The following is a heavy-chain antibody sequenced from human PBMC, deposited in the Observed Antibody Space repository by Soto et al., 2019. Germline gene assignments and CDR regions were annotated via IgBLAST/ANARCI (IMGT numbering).Heavy chain of an antibody. CDR3: AKDRHDYSNYFDH. CDR2: ISYDGSNK. CDR1: GFTFSSYG. D-gene: IGHD4-4*01. V-gene: IGHV3-30*18. Sequence: QVQLVESGGGVVQPGRSLRLSCAASGFTFSSYGMHWVRQAPGKGLEWVTVISYDGSNKYYVDSVKGRFTISRDNSKNTLYLQMNSLRAEDTAVYYCAKDRHDYSNYFDHWGQGTPVTVSS. J-gene: IGHJ4*02.